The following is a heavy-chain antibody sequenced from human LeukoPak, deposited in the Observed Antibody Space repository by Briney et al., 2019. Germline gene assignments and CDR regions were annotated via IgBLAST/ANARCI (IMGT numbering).Heavy chain of an antibody. V-gene: IGHV3-30*02. CDR1: GFTFSSYG. D-gene: IGHD2-2*01. J-gene: IGHJ6*03. Sequence: GGSLRLSCAASGFTFSSYGMHWVRQAPGKGLEWVAFIRYDGSNKYYADSVKGRFTISRDNSKNTLYLQMNSLRAEDTAVYYCANQDIVVVPAAVYYYCYMDVWGKGTTVTVSS. CDR2: IRYDGSNK. CDR3: ANQDIVVVPAAVYYYCYMDV.